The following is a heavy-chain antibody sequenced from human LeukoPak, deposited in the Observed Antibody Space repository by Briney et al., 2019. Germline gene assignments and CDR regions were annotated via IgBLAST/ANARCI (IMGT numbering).Heavy chain of an antibody. CDR2: IYFSGST. V-gene: IGHV4-39*01. Sequence: SETLSLTCTVSGGSISSGGYYWGWIRQPPGEGLEWIGTIYFSGSTYYNPSLKSRVTISVDTSKNQFSLKLNSVTAADTAVYYCARQYSSAWQYFGCWGQGTLVTVSS. D-gene: IGHD6-19*01. CDR1: GGSISSGGYY. J-gene: IGHJ4*02. CDR3: ARQYSSAWQYFGC.